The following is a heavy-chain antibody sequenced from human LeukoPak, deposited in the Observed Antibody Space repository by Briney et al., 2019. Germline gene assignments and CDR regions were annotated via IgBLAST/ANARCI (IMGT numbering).Heavy chain of an antibody. Sequence: SETLSLTCAVYGGSFSGYYWSWIRQPPGKGLEWIGYIYDSGSTKYNPTKYNPSLKSRVIISEDTSKNQFSLKVSSVTAADTAVYYCAREGYNAFDIWGQGTMVTVSS. V-gene: IGHV4-59*01. CDR1: GGSFSGYY. CDR2: IYDSGSTKYNPT. CDR3: AREGYNAFDI. J-gene: IGHJ3*02. D-gene: IGHD5-18*01.